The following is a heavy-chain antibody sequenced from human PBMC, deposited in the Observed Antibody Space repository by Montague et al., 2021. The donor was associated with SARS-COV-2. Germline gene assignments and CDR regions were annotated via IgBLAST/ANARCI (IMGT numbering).Heavy chain of an antibody. J-gene: IGHJ4*02. D-gene: IGHD3-10*01. V-gene: IGHV3-23*01. Sequence: SLRLSCAASGFTFTNYGMSWVRQAPGKGLEWVSLISDSGDNTHYADSVKGRFTISRDNSKNTVLLQMNNLRAEDTAVYYCAKSTHYYVSGTHYNTYYFDQWGQGILVTVSS. CDR2: ISDSGDNT. CDR1: GFTFTNYG. CDR3: AKSTHYYVSGTHYNTYYFDQ.